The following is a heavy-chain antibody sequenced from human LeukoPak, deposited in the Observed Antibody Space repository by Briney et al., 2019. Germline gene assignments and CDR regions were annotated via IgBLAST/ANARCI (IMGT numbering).Heavy chain of an antibody. Sequence: ASVKVSCKASGYTFTAYYMHWVRQAPGQGLEWMGWIAPNSGGTNYAQNFQGRVTMTGDTSINTASMELTSLTSGDAAVYYCARVPIEWSNLYFDYWGQGTHVTVSS. CDR2: IAPNSGGT. J-gene: IGHJ4*02. CDR1: GYTFTAYY. CDR3: ARVPIEWSNLYFDY. V-gene: IGHV1-2*02. D-gene: IGHD2-8*01.